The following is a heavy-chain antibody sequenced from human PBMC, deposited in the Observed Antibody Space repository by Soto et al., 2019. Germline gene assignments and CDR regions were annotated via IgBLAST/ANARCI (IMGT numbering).Heavy chain of an antibody. Sequence: SETLSLTCAVYGGSFSGYYWSWIRQPPGKGLEWIGEINHSGSTNYNPSLKSRVIISVDTSKNQFSLKLSSVTAADTAVYYCARVMGLLWFGELLAQGRFYMDVWGKGTTVTVSS. D-gene: IGHD3-10*01. CDR1: GGSFSGYY. CDR3: ARVMGLLWFGELLAQGRFYMDV. CDR2: INHSGST. V-gene: IGHV4-34*01. J-gene: IGHJ6*03.